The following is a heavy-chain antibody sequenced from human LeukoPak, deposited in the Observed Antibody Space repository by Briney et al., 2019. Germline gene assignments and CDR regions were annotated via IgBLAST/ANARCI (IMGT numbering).Heavy chain of an antibody. J-gene: IGHJ4*02. CDR3: ARDDGGGEVGATTGVGY. CDR1: GGSISSGGYY. D-gene: IGHD1-26*01. V-gene: IGHV4-30-2*01. Sequence: TASETLSLTCTVSGGSISSGGYYWSWIRQPPGKGLEWIGYIYHSGSTYYNPSLKSRVTISVDRSKNQFSLKLSSVTAADTAVYYCARDDGGGEVGATTGVGYWGQGTLVTVSS. CDR2: IYHSGST.